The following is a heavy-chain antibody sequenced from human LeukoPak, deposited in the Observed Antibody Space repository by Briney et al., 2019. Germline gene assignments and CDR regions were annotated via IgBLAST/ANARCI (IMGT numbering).Heavy chain of an antibody. D-gene: IGHD1-1*01. CDR1: GGSFSGYY. CDR2: INHSGST. V-gene: IGHV4-34*01. CDR3: ARSTRTRYYYMDV. J-gene: IGHJ6*03. Sequence: PSETLSLTCAVYGGSFSGYYWSWIRQPPGKGLEWIGEINHSGSTNYNPSLKSRVTISVDTSKNQFSLKLSSVTAADTAVYYCARSTRTRYYYMDVWGKGTTVTVSS.